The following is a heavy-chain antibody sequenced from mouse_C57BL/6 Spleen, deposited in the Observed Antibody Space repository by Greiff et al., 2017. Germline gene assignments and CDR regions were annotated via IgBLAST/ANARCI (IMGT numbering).Heavy chain of an antibody. CDR3: ARKGYDYDWFAY. CDR1: GFSLTSYG. CDR2: IWRGGST. V-gene: IGHV2-2*01. Sequence: QVHVKQSGPGLVQPSQSLSITCTVSGFSLTSYGVHWVRQSPGKGLEWLGVIWRGGSTDYNAAFISRLSISKDNSKSQVFFKMNSLQADDTAIDYCARKGYDYDWFAYWGQGTLVTVSA. D-gene: IGHD2-4*01. J-gene: IGHJ3*01.